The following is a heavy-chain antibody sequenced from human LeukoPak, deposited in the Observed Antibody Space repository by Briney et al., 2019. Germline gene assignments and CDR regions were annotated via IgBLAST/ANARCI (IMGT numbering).Heavy chain of an antibody. J-gene: IGHJ4*02. CDR3: AREQSGGYFDY. Sequence: ASVKASCKASGYTFTSYFIHWVRQAPGQGLEWMGIINPSNGDTVYAPKFQGRFTVTRDTSTSTVHMELSSLRSQDTAVYYCAREQSGGYFDYWGQGTLVTVST. V-gene: IGHV1-46*01. D-gene: IGHD2-8*02. CDR2: INPSNGDT. CDR1: GYTFTSYF.